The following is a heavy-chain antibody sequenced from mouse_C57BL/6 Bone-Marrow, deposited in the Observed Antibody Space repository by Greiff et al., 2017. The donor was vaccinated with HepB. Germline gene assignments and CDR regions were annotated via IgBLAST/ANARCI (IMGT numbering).Heavy chain of an antibody. V-gene: IGHV1-50*01. CDR3: ARVGRNFWFAY. J-gene: IGHJ3*01. Sequence: QVQLQQPGAELVKPGASVKLSCKASGYTFTSYWMQWVKQRPGQGLEWIGEIDPSDSYTNYNQKFKGKATLTVDTSSSTAYMQLSSLTSEDSAVYYCARVGRNFWFAYWGQGTLVTVSA. CDR1: GYTFTSYW. CDR2: IDPSDSYT.